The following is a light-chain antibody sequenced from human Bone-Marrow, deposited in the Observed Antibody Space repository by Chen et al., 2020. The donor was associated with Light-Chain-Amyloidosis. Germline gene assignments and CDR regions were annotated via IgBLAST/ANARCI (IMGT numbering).Light chain of an antibody. J-gene: IGLJ2*01. Sequence: QSALTQPASVSGSPGQSXXXSXXXTSSHVGSFNHVSSYQQHPXKAPNPMIYXVSNRPSGVSTPFSDATSGNTAXLTISXLQXXDEADYYCSSYARSTTVIFGGGTKLTVL. CDR3: SSYARSTTVI. CDR2: XVS. V-gene: IGLV2-14*03. CDR1: SSHVGSFNH.